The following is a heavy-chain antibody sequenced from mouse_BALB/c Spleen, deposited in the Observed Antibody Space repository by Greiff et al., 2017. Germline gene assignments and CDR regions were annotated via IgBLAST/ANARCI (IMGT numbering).Heavy chain of an antibody. Sequence: EVKVVESGGGLVQPGGSRKLSCAASGFTFSSFGMHWVRQAPEKGLEWVAYISSGSSTIYYADTVKGRFTISRDNPKNTLFLQMTSLRSEDTAMYYCARREYYGSSYAMDYWGQGTSVTVSA. V-gene: IGHV5-17*02. CDR3: ARREYYGSSYAMDY. CDR2: ISSGSSTI. CDR1: GFTFSSFG. J-gene: IGHJ4*01. D-gene: IGHD1-1*01.